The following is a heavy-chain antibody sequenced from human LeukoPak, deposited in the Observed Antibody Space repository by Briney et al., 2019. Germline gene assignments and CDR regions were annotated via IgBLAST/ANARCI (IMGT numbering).Heavy chain of an antibody. V-gene: IGHV3-48*03. D-gene: IGHD5-18*01. CDR3: ARERGYNYGYSGYYDQ. J-gene: IGHJ4*02. CDR1: GFTFSSFE. CDR2: ISTSGAST. Sequence: PGGSPRLSCAASGFTFSSFEMNWVRQAPGKGLEWISYISTSGASTYYADSVKGRFTVSRDNAKNSMFLRMDTLRAEDTAVYYCARERGYNYGYSGYYDQWGQGTLVTVSS.